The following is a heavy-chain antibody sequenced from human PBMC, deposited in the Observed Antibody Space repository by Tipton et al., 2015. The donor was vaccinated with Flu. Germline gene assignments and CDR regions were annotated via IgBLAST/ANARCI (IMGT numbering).Heavy chain of an antibody. V-gene: IGHV3-23*01. J-gene: IGHJ4*02. CDR3: AKTRGPSGYYFDY. D-gene: IGHD5-12*01. Sequence: SLRLSCAASGFTFSSYAMSWVRQAPGKGLEWVSTISGSGDSRYYADSVEGRFTISRDSSKNTLYLQMNSLRAEDTAVYYCAKTRGPSGYYFDYWGQGTLVTVSS. CDR2: ISGSGDSR. CDR1: GFTFSSYA.